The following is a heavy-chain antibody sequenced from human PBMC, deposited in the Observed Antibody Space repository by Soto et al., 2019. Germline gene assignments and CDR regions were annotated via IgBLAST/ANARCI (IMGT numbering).Heavy chain of an antibody. D-gene: IGHD5-18*01. CDR1: GYTFTGYY. CDR3: ARDLRGYSYAYGMDV. V-gene: IGHV1-2*04. Sequence: ASVKVSCKASGYTFTGYYMHWLRQAPGQGLEWMGWINPNSGGTNYAQKFQGWVTMTRDTSISTAYMELSRLRSDDTAVYYCARDLRGYSYAYGMDVWGQGTTVTVSS. CDR2: INPNSGGT. J-gene: IGHJ6*02.